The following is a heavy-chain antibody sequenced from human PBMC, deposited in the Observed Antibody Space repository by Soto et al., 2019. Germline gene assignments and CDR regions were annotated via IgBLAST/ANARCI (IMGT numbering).Heavy chain of an antibody. CDR1: GGSFSGYY. CDR2: INHSGST. J-gene: IGHJ4*02. CDR3: ARGGRSGWYSYFDY. Sequence: QVQLQQWGAGLLKPSETLSLTCAVYGGSFSGYYWSWIRQPPGKGLEWIGEINHSGSTNYNPSLKSRVTISVDTSKNQFAMKLSSVTAADTAVYYCARGGRSGWYSYFDYWGQGTLVTVSS. D-gene: IGHD6-19*01. V-gene: IGHV4-34*01.